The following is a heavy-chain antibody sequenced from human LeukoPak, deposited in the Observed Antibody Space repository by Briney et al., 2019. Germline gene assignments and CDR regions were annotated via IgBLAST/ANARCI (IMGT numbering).Heavy chain of an antibody. V-gene: IGHV1-24*01. CDR3: ATVRRYCGGDCTLGYYFDY. D-gene: IGHD2-21*02. CDR2: FDPVDGET. J-gene: IGHJ4*02. Sequence: ASVKVSCKVSGYTLTELSMHWVRQAPGKGLEWMGGFDPVDGETIYAQKFQGRVTMTEDTSTDTAYMELSSLRSEDTAVYYCATVRRYCGGDCTLGYYFDYWGQGTLVTVSS. CDR1: GYTLTELS.